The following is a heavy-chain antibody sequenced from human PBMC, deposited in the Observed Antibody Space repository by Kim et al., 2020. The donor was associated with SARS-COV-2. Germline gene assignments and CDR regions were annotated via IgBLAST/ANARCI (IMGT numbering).Heavy chain of an antibody. V-gene: IGHV1-3*01. CDR3: VRDMNPTVYDY. CDR1: GYTFKTYP. J-gene: IGHJ4*02. CDR2: VNAANDQT. D-gene: IGHD4-4*01. Sequence: ASVKVSCKASGYTFKTYPIHWLRQAPGQTREWMGWVNAANDQTKYSQKLQGRITISRDTSANTAYMELRSLTTKDTAFYYCVRDMNPTVYDYCGQGTLVT.